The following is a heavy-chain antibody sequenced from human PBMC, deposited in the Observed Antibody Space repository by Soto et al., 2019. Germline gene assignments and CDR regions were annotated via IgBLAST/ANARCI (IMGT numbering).Heavy chain of an antibody. V-gene: IGHV3-43*01. D-gene: IGHD1-1*01. CDR3: AKDIYGTTGTTGGFDFDY. Sequence: GGSLRLSCAASGFTFDDYTMHWARQAPGKGLEWVSLISWDGGSTYYADSVKGRFTISRDNSKNSLYLQMNSLRTEDTALYYCAKDIYGTTGTTGGFDFDYWGQGTLVTVSS. CDR1: GFTFDDYT. J-gene: IGHJ4*02. CDR2: ISWDGGST.